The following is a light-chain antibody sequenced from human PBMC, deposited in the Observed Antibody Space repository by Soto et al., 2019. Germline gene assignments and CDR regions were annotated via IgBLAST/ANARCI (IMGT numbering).Light chain of an antibody. V-gene: IGLV2-14*01. CDR2: DVS. Sequence: QSSLTQPSSVSGSPGQSITISCTGTSSDVGGYNYVYWYQQHPGKAPKLMIYDVSNRPSGVSNRFSGSKSGNTASLTISGLPAEDEADYYCSSYTSSSFYVFGTGTKVTVL. CDR1: SSDVGGYNY. CDR3: SSYTSSSFYV. J-gene: IGLJ1*01.